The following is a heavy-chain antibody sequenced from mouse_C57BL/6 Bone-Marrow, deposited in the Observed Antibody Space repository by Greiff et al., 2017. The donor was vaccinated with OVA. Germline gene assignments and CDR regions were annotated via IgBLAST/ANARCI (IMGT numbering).Heavy chain of an antibody. D-gene: IGHD2-3*01. V-gene: IGHV5-6*03. CDR1: GFTFSSYG. J-gene: IGHJ2*01. CDR2: ISSGGSYT. CDR3: ARHRGRWLPLDY. Sequence: EVKLVESGGGLVKPGGSLKLSCAASGFTFSSYGMSWVRQTPDKRLEWVATISSGGSYTYYPDSVQGRFTISRDNAKNTLYLQVSSLKSEDTAMYYCARHRGRWLPLDYWGQGTTLTVSS.